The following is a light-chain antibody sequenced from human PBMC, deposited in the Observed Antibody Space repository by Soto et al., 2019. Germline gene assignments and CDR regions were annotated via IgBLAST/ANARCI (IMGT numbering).Light chain of an antibody. J-gene: IGLJ1*01. CDR2: EVV. CDR1: KNDIGVYDF. CDR3: RSYAGSNTYV. Sequence: QSALTQPPFASGSPGESLIISCTGTKNDIGVYDFVSWYQHHPGKAPRLIIYEVVQRPSGVPDRFSGSKSGNTASLTVSGLQAADEADYFCRSYAGSNTYVFGSGTKVTVL. V-gene: IGLV2-8*01.